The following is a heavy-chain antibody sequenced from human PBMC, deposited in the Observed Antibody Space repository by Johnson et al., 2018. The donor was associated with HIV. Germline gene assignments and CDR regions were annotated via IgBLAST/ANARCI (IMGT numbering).Heavy chain of an antibody. D-gene: IGHD3-10*01. CDR3: ARAVTPFGDWEAFDI. Sequence: QVLLVESGGGVVQPGRSLRLSCAASGFTFSSYAMHWVRQAPGKGLEWVAVISYDGGNKYYADSVKGRFTISRDNSKNTLYLQMNSLRAEDTAVYYCARAVTPFGDWEAFDIWGQGTMVTVSS. CDR2: ISYDGGNK. J-gene: IGHJ3*02. V-gene: IGHV3-30-3*01. CDR1: GFTFSSYA.